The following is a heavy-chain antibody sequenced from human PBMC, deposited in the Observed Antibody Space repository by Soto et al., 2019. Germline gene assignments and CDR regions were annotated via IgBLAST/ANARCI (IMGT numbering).Heavy chain of an antibody. Sequence: PSETLSLTCTVSGGSISSSSYYWGWIRQPPGKGLEWIGSIYYSGSTYYNPSLKSRVTISVDTSKNQFSLKLSSVTAADTAVYYCARHPSNTYYDFVVAYYFDYWGQGTLVTVSS. CDR1: GGSISSSSYY. CDR3: ARHPSNTYYDFVVAYYFDY. V-gene: IGHV4-39*01. J-gene: IGHJ4*02. D-gene: IGHD3-3*01. CDR2: IYYSGST.